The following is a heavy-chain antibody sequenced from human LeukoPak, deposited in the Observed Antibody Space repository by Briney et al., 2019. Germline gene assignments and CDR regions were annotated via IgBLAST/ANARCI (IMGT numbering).Heavy chain of an antibody. V-gene: IGHV4-39*07. D-gene: IGHD6-13*01. Sequence: SETLSLTCTVSGGSISRSSYYWGWIRQPPGKGLEWIGSIYYSGSTYYNPSLKSRVSISVDTSKNQFSLKLSSVTAADTAVYFCARGGSTWHSSRTSGWFDPWGQGTLVTVSS. CDR2: IYYSGST. J-gene: IGHJ5*02. CDR1: GGSISRSSYY. CDR3: ARGGSTWHSSRTSGWFDP.